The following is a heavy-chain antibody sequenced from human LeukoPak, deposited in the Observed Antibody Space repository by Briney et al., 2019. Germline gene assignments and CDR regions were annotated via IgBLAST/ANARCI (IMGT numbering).Heavy chain of an antibody. V-gene: IGHV7-4-1*02. J-gene: IGHJ4*02. CDR3: ARPGQQHDARRPFVY. CDR2: INTNTGNP. CDR1: GYTFTSYA. Sequence: ASVKVSCKASGYTFTSYAMNWVRQAPGQGLEWMGWINTNTGNPTYAQGFTGRFVFSLDTSVSTAYLQISSLKAEDTAVYYCARPGQQHDARRPFVYWGQGTLVTVSS. D-gene: IGHD6-13*01.